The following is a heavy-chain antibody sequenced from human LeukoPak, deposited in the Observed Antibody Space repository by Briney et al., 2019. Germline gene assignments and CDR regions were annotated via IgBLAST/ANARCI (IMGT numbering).Heavy chain of an antibody. CDR1: GFTFSSYW. D-gene: IGHD1-26*01. CDR2: IKQDGSEK. V-gene: IGHV3-7*03. Sequence: GGSLRLSCAASGFTFSSYWMSWVRQAPGKGLEWVAIIKQDGSEKYYVDSVKGRFTISRDNSKNTLYLQMNSLRAEDTAVYYCARDGYSGSYYRLYYFFMDVWGKGTTVTVSS. J-gene: IGHJ6*03. CDR3: ARDGYSGSYYRLYYFFMDV.